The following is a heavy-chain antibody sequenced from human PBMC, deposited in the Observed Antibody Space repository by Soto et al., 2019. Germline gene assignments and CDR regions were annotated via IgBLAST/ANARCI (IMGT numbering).Heavy chain of an antibody. J-gene: IGHJ4*02. D-gene: IGHD3-3*01. CDR2: ISYDGSNK. Sequence: PGGSLRLSCAASGFTFSSYAMHWVRQAPGKGLEWVAVISYDGSNKYYADSVKGRFTISRDNSKNTLYLQMHSLRAEDTAVYYFARGGTYYDFWSRYYDYWGQGTLVTVSS. V-gene: IGHV3-30-3*01. CDR1: GFTFSSYA. CDR3: ARGGTYYDFWSRYYDY.